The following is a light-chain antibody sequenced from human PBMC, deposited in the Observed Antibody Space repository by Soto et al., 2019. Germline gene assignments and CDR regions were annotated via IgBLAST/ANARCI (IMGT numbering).Light chain of an antibody. CDR1: QSITSN. Sequence: EIVMTQSPATLSVSAGDRASLSCRASQSITSNLAWYQQKPGQAPRLLIYAAYTRATGIPARFSGSGSGTEFTLPISSLQSEDFAVYYCQQYNEWPSWTFGQGTKVDI. J-gene: IGKJ1*01. CDR2: AAY. V-gene: IGKV3-15*01. CDR3: QQYNEWPSWT.